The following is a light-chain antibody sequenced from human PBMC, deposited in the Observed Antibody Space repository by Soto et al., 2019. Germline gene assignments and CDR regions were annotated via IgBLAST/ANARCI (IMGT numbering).Light chain of an antibody. J-gene: IGKJ2*01. CDR1: QIVDTS. Sequence: DIQLTPSPSSLSAAVVNSVTVTCRASQIVDTSLNWYQQKPAKAPQLLIYAASSLQSGVPSRLSGSGSATYFTLTIHNLQPEDFAAYYCQQPHSLPPTFGQGTKVDIK. CDR2: AAS. CDR3: QQPHSLPPT. V-gene: IGKV1-39*01.